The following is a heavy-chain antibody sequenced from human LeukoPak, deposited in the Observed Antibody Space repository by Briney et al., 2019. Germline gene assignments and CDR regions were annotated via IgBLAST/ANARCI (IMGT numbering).Heavy chain of an antibody. D-gene: IGHD3-22*01. CDR1: GGSISSSSYY. CDR2: IYYSGST. V-gene: IGHV4-39*07. J-gene: IGHJ5*02. Sequence: PSETLSLTCTVSGGSISSSSYYRGWIRQPPGKGLEWIGSIYYSGSTYYNPSLKSRVTISVDTSKNQFSLKLSSVTAADTAVYYCARDLNLYDSSGWWFDPWGQGTLVTVSS. CDR3: ARDLNLYDSSGWWFDP.